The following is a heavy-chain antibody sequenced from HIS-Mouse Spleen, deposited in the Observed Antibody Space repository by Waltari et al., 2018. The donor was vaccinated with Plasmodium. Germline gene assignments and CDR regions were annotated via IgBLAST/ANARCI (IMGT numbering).Heavy chain of an antibody. CDR1: GGSFKCYY. J-gene: IGHJ3*02. CDR3: ATSNDI. CDR2: INHSGST. D-gene: IGHD7-27*01. Sequence: QVQLQQWGAGLLKPSETLSPPCAVYGGSFKCYYWSWTRQPPGQGLEWIGEINHSGSTNYNPSLKSRVTISVDTSKNQFSLKLSSVTAADTAVYYCATSNDIWGQGTMVTVSS. V-gene: IGHV4-34*01.